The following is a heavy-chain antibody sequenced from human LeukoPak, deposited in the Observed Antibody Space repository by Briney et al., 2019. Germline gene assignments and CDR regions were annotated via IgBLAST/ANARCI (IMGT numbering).Heavy chain of an antibody. CDR2: MNPNSGNT. J-gene: IGHJ6*02. CDR3: ARMVRGAYYYYYGMDV. D-gene: IGHD3-10*01. CDR1: GYTFTGYY. Sequence: ASVKVSCRASGYTFTGYYMHWVRQAPGQGLEWMGWMNPNSGNTGYAQKFQGRVTMTRNTSISTAYMELSSLRSEDTAVYYCARMVRGAYYYYYGMDVWGQGTTVTVSS. V-gene: IGHV1-8*02.